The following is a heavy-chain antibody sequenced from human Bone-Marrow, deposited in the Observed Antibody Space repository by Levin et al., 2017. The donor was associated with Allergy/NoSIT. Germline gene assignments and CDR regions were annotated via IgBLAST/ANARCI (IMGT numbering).Heavy chain of an antibody. CDR3: ARGRAPYHELLTGFPGAY. D-gene: IGHD3-9*01. J-gene: IGHJ4*02. CDR2: INPSTGGT. Sequence: ASVKVSCKAFGYTFTGYFLHWLRQAPGQGFEWMGWINPSTGGTNYAQKFQDRVTLTTDTSINTGFMELRGVISDDTAVYFCARGRAPYHELLTGFPGAYWGQGTLVTVSS. CDR1: GYTFTGYF. V-gene: IGHV1-2*02.